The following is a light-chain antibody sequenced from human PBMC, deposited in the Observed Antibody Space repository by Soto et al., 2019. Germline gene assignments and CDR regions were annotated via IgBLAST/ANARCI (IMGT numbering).Light chain of an antibody. Sequence: QSVLTQPPSVSEAPRQRVTISCSGSSSNIGNNAVNWYQQLPGKAPKLLIYYDDLLPSGVSDRFSGSKSGTSASLAISGLQSEDEADYYCAAWDDSLTGHVFVPGTKVTV. V-gene: IGLV1-36*01. CDR2: YDD. CDR3: AAWDDSLTGHV. CDR1: SSNIGNNA. J-gene: IGLJ1*01.